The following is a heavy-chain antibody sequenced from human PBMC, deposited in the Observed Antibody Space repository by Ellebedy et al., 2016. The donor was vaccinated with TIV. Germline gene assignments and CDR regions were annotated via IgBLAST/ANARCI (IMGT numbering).Heavy chain of an antibody. CDR2: ITGSGGGT. Sequence: PGGSLRLSCAASGFTFSSYAMSWVLQAPGKGLEWVSAITGSGGGTYYADSVKGRFTISRDNSKNTFYLHMNSRRAEDTALYYCAKGYMSPFDYWGQGNLVTVSS. CDR1: GFTFSSYA. J-gene: IGHJ4*02. D-gene: IGHD2-2*02. V-gene: IGHV3-23*01. CDR3: AKGYMSPFDY.